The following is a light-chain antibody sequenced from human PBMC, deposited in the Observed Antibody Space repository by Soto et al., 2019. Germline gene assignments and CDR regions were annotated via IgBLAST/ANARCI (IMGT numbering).Light chain of an antibody. J-gene: IGLJ1*01. CDR1: SSYFGAYNY. CDR3: FSFPHACNHV. V-gene: IGLV2-14*01. CDR2: EVS. Sequence: QSVLTQPASASGSPGQSITISCTGTSSYFGAYNYVSWFQQHPGKAPTLIISEVSNRPSGVSNRFSGSKSGNSASLTISGLQAEDEADYLCFSFPHACNHVFGNGTXVTVL.